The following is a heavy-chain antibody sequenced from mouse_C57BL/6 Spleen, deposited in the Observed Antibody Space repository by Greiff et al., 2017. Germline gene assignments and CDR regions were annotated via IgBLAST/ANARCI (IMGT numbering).Heavy chain of an antibody. CDR2: ISDGGSYT. CDR1: GFTFSSYA. J-gene: IGHJ4*01. D-gene: IGHD1-1*01. CDR3: ARDRGTTVGMDY. V-gene: IGHV5-4*01. Sequence: EVKLEESGGGLVKPGGSLKLSCAASGFTFSSYAMSWVRQTPEKRLEWVATISDGGSYTYYPDNVKGRFTISRDNAKNNLYLQMSHLKSEDTAMYYCARDRGTTVGMDYWGQGTSVTVSS.